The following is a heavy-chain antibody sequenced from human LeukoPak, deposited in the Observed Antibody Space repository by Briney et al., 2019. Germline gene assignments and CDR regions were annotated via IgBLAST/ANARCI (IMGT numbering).Heavy chain of an antibody. CDR2: VHYSGNT. CDR3: ARHDYNWKTFDY. J-gene: IGHJ4*02. Sequence: PSETLSLTCTVSGVSISRYYWSWVRQPPGKGLEWIGSVHYSGNTNYNPSLKSRVTISLDTSKNQFSLKLSYVTAADTAVYYCARHDYNWKTFDYWGQGTLVTVSS. V-gene: IGHV4-59*08. D-gene: IGHD1-1*01. CDR1: GVSISRYY.